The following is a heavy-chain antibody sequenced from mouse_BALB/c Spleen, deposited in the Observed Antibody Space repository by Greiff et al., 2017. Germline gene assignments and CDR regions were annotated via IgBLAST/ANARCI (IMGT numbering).Heavy chain of an antibody. CDR3: ARWEDYDGAFYAMDY. Sequence: VQLQQSGPELVKPGASVKMSCKASGYTFTSYVMHWVKQKPGQGLEWIGYINPYNDGTKYNEKFKGKATLTSDKSSSTAYMELSSLTSEDSAVYYGARWEDYDGAFYAMDYWGQGTSVTVSS. CDR1: GYTFTSYV. J-gene: IGHJ4*01. CDR2: INPYNDGT. D-gene: IGHD2-4*01. V-gene: IGHV1-14*01.